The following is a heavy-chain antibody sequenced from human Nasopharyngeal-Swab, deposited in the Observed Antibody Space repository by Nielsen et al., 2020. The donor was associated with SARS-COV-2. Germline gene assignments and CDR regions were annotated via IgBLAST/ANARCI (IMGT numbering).Heavy chain of an antibody. CDR1: GFTFSSYS. Sequence: GESLKISCAASGFTFSSYSMNWVRQAPGKGLEWVSSISSSNSYIYYADSVKGRFTISRDNAKNSLYLQMNSLRAEDTAVYYCARGAPYSSSSGDFDYWGQGTLVTVSS. J-gene: IGHJ4*02. CDR3: ARGAPYSSSSGDFDY. CDR2: ISSSNSYI. D-gene: IGHD6-6*01. V-gene: IGHV3-21*01.